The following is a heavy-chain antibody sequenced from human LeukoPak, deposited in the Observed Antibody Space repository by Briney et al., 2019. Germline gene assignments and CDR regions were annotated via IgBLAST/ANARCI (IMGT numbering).Heavy chain of an antibody. V-gene: IGHV4-30-2*01. Sequence: PSQTLSLTCAVSGGSISSGGYSRSWIRQPPGKGLEWIGYIYHSGSTYYNPSLKSRVTISVDRSKDQFSLKLCSVTAADTAVYYCAMTTTVTTSYYYGMDVWGKGTTVTVSS. CDR1: GGSISSGGYS. CDR2: IYHSGST. CDR3: AMTTTVTTSYYYGMDV. D-gene: IGHD4-17*01. J-gene: IGHJ6*04.